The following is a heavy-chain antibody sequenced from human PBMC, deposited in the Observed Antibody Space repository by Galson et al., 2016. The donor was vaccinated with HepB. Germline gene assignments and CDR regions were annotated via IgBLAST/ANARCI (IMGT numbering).Heavy chain of an antibody. V-gene: IGHV5-51*01. Sequence: QSGAEVKKPGESLRISCKGSGYTISDYWIGWVRQMSGKGLEWMGAIYPGDSDIKYRPSFQGQVTISADKSTSTAYLQWSSLKASDTAIYYCAAAGISGHYYFDFWGQGTLVTVSS. D-gene: IGHD6-13*01. CDR3: AAAGISGHYYFDF. CDR2: IYPGDSDI. J-gene: IGHJ4*02. CDR1: GYTISDYW.